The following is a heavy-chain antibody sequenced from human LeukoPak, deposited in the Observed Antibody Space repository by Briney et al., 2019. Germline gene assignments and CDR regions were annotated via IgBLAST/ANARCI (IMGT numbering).Heavy chain of an antibody. Sequence: GGSLRLSCAASGFTFSSYSMNWVRQAPGKGLEWVSSISSSSSYIYYADSVKGRFTISRDNAKNSLYLQMNSLRAEDTAVYYCARDRVVTPTQRRNWFDPWGQGTLVTVSS. CDR1: GFTFSSYS. D-gene: IGHD2-21*02. CDR3: ARDRVVTPTQRRNWFDP. V-gene: IGHV3-21*01. CDR2: ISSSSSYI. J-gene: IGHJ5*02.